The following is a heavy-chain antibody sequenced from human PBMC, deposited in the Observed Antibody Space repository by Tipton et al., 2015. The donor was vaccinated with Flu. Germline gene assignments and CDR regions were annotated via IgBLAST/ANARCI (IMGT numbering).Heavy chain of an antibody. CDR1: SGSISSFS. V-gene: IGHV4-4*07. Sequence: GLVKPSETLSLTCTVSSGSISSFSWTWIRQPAGKGLEWIGRIFASGSTDYNPSLRSRVIMSVDTSKKQCSLKLSSVTAADTAVYYCARFLSNGWFDSWGQGTLVTVSS. CDR2: IFASGST. CDR3: ARFLSNGWFDS. J-gene: IGHJ5*01. D-gene: IGHD2/OR15-2a*01.